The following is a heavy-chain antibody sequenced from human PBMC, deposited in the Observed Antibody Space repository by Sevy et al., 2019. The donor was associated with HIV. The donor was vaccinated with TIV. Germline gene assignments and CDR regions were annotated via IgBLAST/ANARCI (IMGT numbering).Heavy chain of an antibody. V-gene: IGHV3-74*01. Sequence: GGSLILSCAASGFTFSSYLMHWVRQAPGKGPVWVSRINSDGSSTSYADSVKGRFTISRDNARNTLYLEMNSLRSEDTAVYYCARGQGYWGQGTLVTVSS. J-gene: IGHJ4*02. CDR2: INSDGSST. CDR1: GFTFSSYL. CDR3: ARGQGY.